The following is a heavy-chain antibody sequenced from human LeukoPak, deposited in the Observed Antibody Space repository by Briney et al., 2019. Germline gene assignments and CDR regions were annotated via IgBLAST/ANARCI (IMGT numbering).Heavy chain of an antibody. V-gene: IGHV3-23*01. J-gene: IGHJ4*02. Sequence: GGSLRLSCAASGFTFSSYAMSWVRQAPGKGLEWVSGISGGGHSTNYADFVKGRFTISRDNSKNTLYLQMNSLGAEDTAIYYCANSHDSSSPFEYWGQGTHVSGSS. CDR2: ISGGGHST. CDR1: GFTFSSYA. D-gene: IGHD6-6*01. CDR3: ANSHDSSSPFEY.